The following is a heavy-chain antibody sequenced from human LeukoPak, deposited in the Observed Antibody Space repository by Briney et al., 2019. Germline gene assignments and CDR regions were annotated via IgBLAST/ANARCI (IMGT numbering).Heavy chain of an antibody. CDR3: ARDTARITTPGGPDY. CDR2: ISAYNGET. CDR1: GYTFARYG. D-gene: IGHD6-13*01. J-gene: IGHJ4*02. Sequence: ASVKVSCKASGYTFARYGISGVRQAPGQGLEWMGWISAYNGETKYAQHLQGRVTLTTDTSTGTAYMELRSLTSDDTALYYCARDTARITTPGGPDYWGQGTLVTVSS. V-gene: IGHV1-18*01.